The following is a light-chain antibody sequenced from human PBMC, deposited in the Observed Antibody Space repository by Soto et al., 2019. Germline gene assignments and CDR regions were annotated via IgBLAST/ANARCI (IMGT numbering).Light chain of an antibody. Sequence: EIVLTQSPGTLSLSPGERATLSCRASQSVSSGFLAWYQQKPGQPPRLLIDGASSRATGIRDRFSGSASAAYFTLTINSLEPEYFAVYYCQLYGISPHFRQGTKVDIK. J-gene: IGKJ1*01. CDR3: QLYGISPH. CDR2: GAS. CDR1: QSVSSGF. V-gene: IGKV3-20*01.